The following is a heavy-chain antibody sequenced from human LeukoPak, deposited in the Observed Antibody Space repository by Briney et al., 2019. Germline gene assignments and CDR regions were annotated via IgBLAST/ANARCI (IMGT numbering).Heavy chain of an antibody. CDR3: ARHRIGYSGYDFDY. CDR1: GGSISSYY. Sequence: SETLSLTCTVSGGSISSYYWSWIRQPPGKGLEWIGYIYYSGSTNYNPSLKSRVTISVDTSKNQFSLKLSSVTAADTAVYYCARHRIGYSGYDFDYWGQGTLVTVSS. V-gene: IGHV4-59*08. CDR2: IYYSGST. D-gene: IGHD5-12*01. J-gene: IGHJ4*02.